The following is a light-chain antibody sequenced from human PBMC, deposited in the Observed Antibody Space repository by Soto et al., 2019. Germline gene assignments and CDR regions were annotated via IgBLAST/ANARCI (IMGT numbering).Light chain of an antibody. V-gene: IGKV3-20*01. J-gene: IGKJ2*01. CDR2: GAS. CDR1: HSVSSSS. Sequence: EIVLTQSPCPLSLSPGERATLSCRASHSVSSSSLAWYQQKRGQAPRLLIYGASSRATGIPDRFSGSGSGTDFTLTISRLVPEDFAVYYCQVSGRSALYTFGQGTRLEIK. CDR3: QVSGRSALYT.